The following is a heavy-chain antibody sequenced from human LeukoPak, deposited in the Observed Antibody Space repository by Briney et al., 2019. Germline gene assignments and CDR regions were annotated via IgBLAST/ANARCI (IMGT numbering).Heavy chain of an antibody. CDR2: INHSGST. CDR3: ARDGPPFDY. Sequence: PSETLSLTCAVYGGSFSGYYWSWIRQPPGRGLEWIGEINHSGSTNYNPSLKSRVTISVDTSKNQFSLKLSSVTAADTAVYYCARDGPPFDYWGQGTLVTVSP. J-gene: IGHJ4*02. CDR1: GGSFSGYY. V-gene: IGHV4-34*01. D-gene: IGHD5-24*01.